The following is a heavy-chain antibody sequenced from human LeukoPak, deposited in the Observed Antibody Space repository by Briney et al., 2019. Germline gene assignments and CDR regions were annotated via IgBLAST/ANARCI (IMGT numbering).Heavy chain of an antibody. D-gene: IGHD1-14*01. CDR2: IYTSGST. J-gene: IGHJ6*02. CDR3: AREVSADTYYYYYGMDV. Sequence: SETLSLTCTVSGGSISSYYWSWIRQPAGKGLEWIGRIYTSGSTNYNPSLKSRVTMSVDTSKNQFSLKLSSVTPEDTAVYYCAREVSADTYYYYYGMDVWGQGTTVTVSS. CDR1: GGSISSYY. V-gene: IGHV4-4*07.